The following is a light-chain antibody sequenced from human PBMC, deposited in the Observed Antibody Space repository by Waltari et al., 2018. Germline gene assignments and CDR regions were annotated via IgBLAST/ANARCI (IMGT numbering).Light chain of an antibody. CDR1: QTVIIY. CDR2: AAS. CDR3: QQSYSGPIT. J-gene: IGKJ5*01. V-gene: IGKV1-39*01. Sequence: DIHLTQSPSSLAASVGDRVTITCRTTQTVIIYLNWSQQKPGKAPKLLIYAASSLQSGVPSRFSGSGSGTDFTLTISSLQPEDFATYYCQQSYSGPITFGQGTRLENK.